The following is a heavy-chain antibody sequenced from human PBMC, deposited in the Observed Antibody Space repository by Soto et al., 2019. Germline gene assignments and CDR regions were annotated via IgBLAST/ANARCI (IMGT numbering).Heavy chain of an antibody. Sequence: PSETLSLTWSVSAGSISSGYYYWIWIRQPPGKGLDWIGHSYYSRDTYYNPSLKSRLIISIDPSKNHFPQRVGSVTAAHTAVYYCASSSLYGMDVWRQGTTVTVSS. CDR3: ASSSLYGMDV. V-gene: IGHV4-30-4*01. CDR1: AGSISSGYYY. J-gene: IGHJ6*02. CDR2: SYYSRDT.